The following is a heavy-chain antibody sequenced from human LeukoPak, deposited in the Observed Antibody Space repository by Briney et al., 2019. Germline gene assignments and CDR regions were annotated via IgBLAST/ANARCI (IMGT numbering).Heavy chain of an antibody. CDR3: TRDGSSRSLAT. CDR2: IYHSGST. J-gene: IGHJ5*02. Sequence: SETLSLTCAVSGGSISSINWWSWVRQPPGKGLEWIGSIYHSGSTYYNPSLKSRVTISVDTSKNQFSLRLTSVTAADTAVYYCTRDGSSRSLATWGQGALVTVSS. CDR1: GGSISSINW. V-gene: IGHV4-4*02. D-gene: IGHD6-6*01.